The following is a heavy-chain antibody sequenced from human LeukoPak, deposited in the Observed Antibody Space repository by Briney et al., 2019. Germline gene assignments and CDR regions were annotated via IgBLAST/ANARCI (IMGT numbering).Heavy chain of an antibody. D-gene: IGHD1-26*01. J-gene: IGHJ4*02. CDR2: IYTNEST. CDR1: VGFISRYY. CDR3: ARDHSRSYLDY. V-gene: IGHV4-4*07. Sequence: PSETLSLTCTVSVGFISRYYWSWIRQPAGKGGEWIGRIYTNESTNYNPSLKSRVTMSVDTSKNQFSLKLSSETAADTAVYYCARDHSRSYLDYWGQGTLVTVSS.